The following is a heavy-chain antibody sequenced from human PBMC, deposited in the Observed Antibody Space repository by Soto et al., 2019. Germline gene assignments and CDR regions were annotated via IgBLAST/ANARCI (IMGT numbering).Heavy chain of an antibody. J-gene: IGHJ6*02. Sequence: PGGSLRLSCAASGFTFSNAWMNWVRQAPGKGLEWVGRIKSKTDGGTTDYAAPVKGRFTISRDDSKNTLYLQMNSLKTEDTAVYYCTTSSYYGSGSYEDTYYYYYGMDVWGQGTTVTVSS. V-gene: IGHV3-15*07. CDR3: TTSSYYGSGSYEDTYYYYYGMDV. D-gene: IGHD3-10*01. CDR1: GFTFSNAW. CDR2: IKSKTDGGTT.